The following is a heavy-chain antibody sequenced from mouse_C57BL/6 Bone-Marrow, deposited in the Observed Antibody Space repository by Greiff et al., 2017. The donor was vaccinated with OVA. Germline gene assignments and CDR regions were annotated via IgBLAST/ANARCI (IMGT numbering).Heavy chain of an antibody. CDR1: GFSLSTSGMG. CDR2: IYWDDDK. J-gene: IGHJ3*01. V-gene: IGHV8-12*01. D-gene: IGHD3-2*02. CDR3: ARRVDSSGPFAY. Sequence: QVTLKVSGPGILQSSQTLSLTCSFSGFSLSTSGMGVSWIRQPSGKGLEWVAHIYWDDDKRYNPSLKSRLTISKDTSRNQVFLKITSVDTADTATYYCARRVDSSGPFAYWGQGTLVTVSA.